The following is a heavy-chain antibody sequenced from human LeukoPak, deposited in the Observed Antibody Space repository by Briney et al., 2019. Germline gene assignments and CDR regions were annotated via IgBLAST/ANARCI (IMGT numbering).Heavy chain of an antibody. J-gene: IGHJ5*02. V-gene: IGHV1-18*01. CDR2: ISAYNGNT. D-gene: IGHD1-26*01. Sequence: ASVKVSCKASGYTFTSYGISWVRQAPGQGLEWMGWISAYNGNTNYAQKLQGRVTMTTDTSTSTAYMELRSLRSDDTAVYYCARSVSEWELPWSWFDPWGQGTLVTVSS. CDR3: ARSVSEWELPWSWFDP. CDR1: GYTFTSYG.